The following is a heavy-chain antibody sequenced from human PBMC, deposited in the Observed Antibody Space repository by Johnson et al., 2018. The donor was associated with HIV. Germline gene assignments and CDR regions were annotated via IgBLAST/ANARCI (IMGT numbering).Heavy chain of an antibody. CDR1: GFTFSSYA. Sequence: QVQLVESGGGVVQPGRSLILSCAASGFTFSSYAMHWVRQAPGKGLEWVAVISYDGGNKYYADSVKGRFTISRDNSKNTLYLQMNSLGAEDTGVYYCTRGAWRGVQLGSDAFDIWGQGTMVTVSS. D-gene: IGHD5-24*01. V-gene: IGHV3-30-3*01. CDR2: ISYDGGNK. CDR3: TRGAWRGVQLGSDAFDI. J-gene: IGHJ3*02.